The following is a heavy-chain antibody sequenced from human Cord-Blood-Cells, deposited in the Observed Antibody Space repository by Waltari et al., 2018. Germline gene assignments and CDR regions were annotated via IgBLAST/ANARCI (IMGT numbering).Heavy chain of an antibody. V-gene: IGHV4-39*01. CDR2: IYYSGST. Sequence: QLQLQESGPGLVKPSETLSLTCTVSGGSISSSSYYWGWIRQPPGKGLEWIGSIYYSGSTYYNPSLKSRVTISVDTSKNQFSLKLSSVTAADTAVYYCVRSPSRFLEWLLGYFDYWGQGTLVTVSS. D-gene: IGHD3-3*01. J-gene: IGHJ4*02. CDR1: GGSISSSSYY. CDR3: VRSPSRFLEWLLGYFDY.